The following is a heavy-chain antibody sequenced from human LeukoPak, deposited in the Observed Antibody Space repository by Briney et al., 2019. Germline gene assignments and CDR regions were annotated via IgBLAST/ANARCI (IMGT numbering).Heavy chain of an antibody. CDR3: ATQIVLRFLEWLSRASDY. V-gene: IGHV3-23*01. CDR1: GFTFSSYA. D-gene: IGHD3-3*01. J-gene: IGHJ4*02. Sequence: GGSLRLSCAASGFTFSSYAMSWVRQAPGKGLEWVSAISGSGGSTYYADSVKGRFTISRDNSKNTLYLQMNSLRAEGTAVYYCATQIVLRFLEWLSRASDYWGQGTLVTVSS. CDR2: ISGSGGST.